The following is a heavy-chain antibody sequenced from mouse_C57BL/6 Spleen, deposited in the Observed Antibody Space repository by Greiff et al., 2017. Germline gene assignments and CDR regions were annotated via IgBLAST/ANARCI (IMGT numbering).Heavy chain of an antibody. V-gene: IGHV1-80*01. J-gene: IGHJ3*01. D-gene: IGHD2-4*01. CDR3: ERTDYDYDKRFAY. CDR1: GYAFSSYW. Sequence: QVQLQQSGAELVKPGASVKISCKASGYAFSSYWMNWVKQRPGKGLEWIGQIYPGDGDTNYNGKFKGKATLTADKSSSTAYMQLSSLTSEDSAVYFGERTDYDYDKRFAYWGQGTLVTVSA. CDR2: IYPGDGDT.